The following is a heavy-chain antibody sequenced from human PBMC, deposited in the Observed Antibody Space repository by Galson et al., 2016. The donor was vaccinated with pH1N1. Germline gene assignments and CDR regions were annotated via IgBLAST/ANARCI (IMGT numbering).Heavy chain of an antibody. J-gene: IGHJ4*02. CDR3: VTRRPTTTPGVIDY. D-gene: IGHD1/OR15-1a*01. Sequence: SLRLSCAASGLTSRNHVMSWVRQVPGKGLEWVAVITASADATFYGDSVKGRFFISRDNYRSTLSLQMNSLRADDTAIYYCVTRRPTTTPGVIDYWGQGTLVTVS. CDR1: GLTSRNHV. CDR2: ITASADAT. V-gene: IGHV3-23*01.